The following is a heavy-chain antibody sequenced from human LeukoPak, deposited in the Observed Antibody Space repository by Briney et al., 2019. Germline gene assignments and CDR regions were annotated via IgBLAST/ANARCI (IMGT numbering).Heavy chain of an antibody. D-gene: IGHD2-21*02. Sequence: SETLSLTCTVSGGSISSYYWSWIRQPPGKGLEWIGYIYYSGSTNYNPSLKSRVTISVDTSKNQFSLKLSSVTAADTAVYYCAREREGVTYDYWGQGTLVTVSS. V-gene: IGHV4-59*12. CDR3: AREREGVTYDY. CDR1: GGSISSYY. CDR2: IYYSGST. J-gene: IGHJ4*02.